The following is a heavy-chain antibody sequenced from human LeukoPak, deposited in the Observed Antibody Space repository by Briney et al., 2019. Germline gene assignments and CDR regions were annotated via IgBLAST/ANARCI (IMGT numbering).Heavy chain of an antibody. CDR3: ARFPCSGVNCYCGIRAFDI. J-gene: IGHJ3*02. V-gene: IGHV4-39*01. CDR1: GGSISSSSYY. Sequence: SETLSLTCTVSGGSISSSSYYWGWIRQPPGKGLEWVGSIYYSGSTYYNPSLKSPDTISLDTSRNQFSLKLSSVAAADTAVYYCARFPCSGVNCYCGIRAFDIWGQGTMVTVSS. CDR2: IYYSGST. D-gene: IGHD2-15*01.